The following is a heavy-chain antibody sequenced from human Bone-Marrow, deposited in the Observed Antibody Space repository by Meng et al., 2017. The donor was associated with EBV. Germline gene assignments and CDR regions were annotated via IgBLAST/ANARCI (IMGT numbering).Heavy chain of an antibody. Sequence: QGQLVQSGAGVKKAGSSVKVSGKASGGTFSSYAISWVRQSPGQGLEWMGGIIPIFGTANYAQKFQGRVTITADESTSTAYMELSSLRSEDTAVYYCARVNIVVKGFDPWGQGTLVTVSS. CDR2: IIPIFGTA. CDR3: ARVNIVVKGFDP. V-gene: IGHV1-69*01. D-gene: IGHD2-15*01. J-gene: IGHJ5*02. CDR1: GGTFSSYA.